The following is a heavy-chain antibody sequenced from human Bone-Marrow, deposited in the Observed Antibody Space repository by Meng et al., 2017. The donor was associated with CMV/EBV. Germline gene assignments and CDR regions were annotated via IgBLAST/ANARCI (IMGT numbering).Heavy chain of an antibody. CDR1: GGSISSSSYY. CDR3: ARIAPYGDEGY. J-gene: IGHJ4*02. D-gene: IGHD4-17*01. CDR2: IYYSGST. Sequence: SETLSLTCTVSGGSISSSSYYWGWIRQPPGKGLEWIGSIYYSGSTYYNPSLKSRVTISVDTSKNQFSLKLSSVTAADTAVYYCARIAPYGDEGYWGQGTLVTVSS. V-gene: IGHV4-39*01.